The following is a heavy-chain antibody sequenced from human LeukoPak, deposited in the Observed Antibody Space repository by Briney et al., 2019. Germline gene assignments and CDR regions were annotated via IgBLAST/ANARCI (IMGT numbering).Heavy chain of an antibody. CDR1: GFTFSSYS. CDR2: ISSSSSYI. V-gene: IGHV3-21*01. CDR3: AREGTVTTFSGAGDAFDI. Sequence: GGSLRLSCAASGFTFSSYSMNWVRQAPGKGLEWVPSISSSSSYIYYADSMKGRFTISRDNAKNSLYLQINSLRAEDTAVYYCAREGTVTTFSGAGDAFDIWGQGTMVTVSS. D-gene: IGHD4-17*01. J-gene: IGHJ3*02.